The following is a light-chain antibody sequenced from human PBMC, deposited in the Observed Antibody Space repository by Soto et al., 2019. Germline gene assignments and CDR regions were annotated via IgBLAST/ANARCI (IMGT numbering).Light chain of an antibody. CDR2: DVS. V-gene: IGLV2-8*01. J-gene: IGLJ3*02. Sequence: QSALTQPPSASGSPGQSVTISCTGTSSDIGDYKYVSWYQQHPGKAPKLIIYDVSERPSGVPDRFSGSKSGNTASQTVSGLQDGEDADYYCTSDAGSNTVLFGGGTKLTV. CDR3: TSDAGSNTVL. CDR1: SSDIGDYKY.